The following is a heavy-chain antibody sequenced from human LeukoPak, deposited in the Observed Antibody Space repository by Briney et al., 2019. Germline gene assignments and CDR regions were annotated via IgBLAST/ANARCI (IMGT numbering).Heavy chain of an antibody. J-gene: IGHJ5*02. V-gene: IGHV3-23*01. CDR2: ISDTGNT. CDR1: GFTLSSYA. CDR3: AKPPGLRRLDP. Sequence: PGGSLRLSCAASGFTLSSYAMSWVRQAPGKGLEWVSAISDTGNTYHADSVKGRFTISRDSSKNTLFLQMNRLRPEDAAVYYCAKPPGLRRLDPWGQGTLVTVSS. D-gene: IGHD5-12*01.